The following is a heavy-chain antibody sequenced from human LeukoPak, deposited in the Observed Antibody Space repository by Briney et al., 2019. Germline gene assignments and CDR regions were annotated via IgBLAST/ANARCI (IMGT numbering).Heavy chain of an antibody. D-gene: IGHD1-26*01. Sequence: GGSLRLSCAASGFTFSRYWMHWVRQGPGKGLVWVSRINTDGSYINYADSVKGRFTISRDNAKNTLYLQMSSLRAEDTAVYYCARIIVGATGVDYWGQGTLVTVSS. J-gene: IGHJ4*02. V-gene: IGHV3-74*01. CDR1: GFTFSRYW. CDR3: ARIIVGATGVDY. CDR2: INTDGSYI.